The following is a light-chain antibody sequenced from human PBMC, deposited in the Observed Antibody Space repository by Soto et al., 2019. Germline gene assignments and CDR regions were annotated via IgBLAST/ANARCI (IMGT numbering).Light chain of an antibody. J-gene: IGKJ1*01. V-gene: IGKV4-1*01. CDR1: QSVLYSSNNKNY. Sequence: DIVMTQSPDSLAVSLGERATINCKSSQSVLYSSNNKNYLAWYQQKPGQPPKLLIYWASTRESGVPDRFSGSGSGTDFNLTISSLQAEDVAVYYCQKYYSTTWTFGQGTKVEIK. CDR2: WAS. CDR3: QKYYSTTWT.